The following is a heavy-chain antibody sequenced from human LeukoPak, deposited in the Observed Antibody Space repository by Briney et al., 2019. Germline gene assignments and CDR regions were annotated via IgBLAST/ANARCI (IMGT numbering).Heavy chain of an antibody. CDR3: ARERRTSPNWFDP. CDR1: GYTFTGYY. CDR2: INPNSGGT. D-gene: IGHD1-7*01. Sequence: ASVKVSCNASGYTFTGYYMHWVRQAPGQGLEWMGWINPNSGGTNYAQKFQGRVTMTRDTSISTAYMELSRLRSDDTAVYYCARERRTSPNWFDPWGQGTLVTVSS. J-gene: IGHJ5*02. V-gene: IGHV1-2*02.